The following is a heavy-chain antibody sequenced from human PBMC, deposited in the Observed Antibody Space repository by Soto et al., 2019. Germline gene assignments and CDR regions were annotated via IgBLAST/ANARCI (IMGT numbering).Heavy chain of an antibody. V-gene: IGHV1-3*01. J-gene: IGHJ4*02. CDR2: INAGNGNT. CDR1: GYTFTSYA. Sequence: QVQLVQSGAEVKKPGASVKVSCKASGYTFTSYAMHWVRQAPGQRLEWMGWINAGNGNTKYSQKFQGSVTITRDTSASTAYMELSSLRSEDTAVYYCARDTDYDYVWGSYRFDYWGQGTLVTVSS. D-gene: IGHD3-16*02. CDR3: ARDTDYDYVWGSYRFDY.